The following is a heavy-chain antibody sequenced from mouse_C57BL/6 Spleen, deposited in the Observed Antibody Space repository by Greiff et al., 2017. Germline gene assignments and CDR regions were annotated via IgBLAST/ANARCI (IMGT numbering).Heavy chain of an antibody. Sequence: EVQGVESVGGLVKPGGSLKLSCAASGFTFSSYAMSWVRQTPEKRLEWVATISDGGSYTYYPANVKGRFTISRDNAKNNLYLQISHLKSEDTAMYYCARDLAYYYSYYAMDYWGQGTSVTVSA. CDR3: ARDLAYYYSYYAMDY. V-gene: IGHV5-4*01. D-gene: IGHD2-10*01. CDR2: ISDGGSYT. CDR1: GFTFSSYA. J-gene: IGHJ4*01.